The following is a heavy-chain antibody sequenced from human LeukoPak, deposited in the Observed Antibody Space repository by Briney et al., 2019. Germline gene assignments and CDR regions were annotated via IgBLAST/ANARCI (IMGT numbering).Heavy chain of an antibody. CDR3: ARDSPLWFGELTFDY. CDR2: IYTSGST. J-gene: IGHJ4*02. V-gene: IGHV4-4*07. CDR1: GGSISSYY. D-gene: IGHD3-10*01. Sequence: SETLSLTCTVSGGSISSYYWSWIRQPAGKGVEWIGRIYTSGSTNYNPSLKSRVTMSVDTSKNQFSLKLSSVTAADTAVYYCARDSPLWFGELTFDYWGQGTLVTVSS.